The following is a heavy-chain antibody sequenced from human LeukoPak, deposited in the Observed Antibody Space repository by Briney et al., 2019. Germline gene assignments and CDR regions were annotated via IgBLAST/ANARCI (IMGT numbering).Heavy chain of an antibody. CDR3: ARGEVATKLGFDY. CDR1: GGTFSSYA. D-gene: IGHD5-12*01. J-gene: IGHJ4*02. Sequence: SVKVSCKASGGTFSSYAISWVRQAPGQGLEWMGGIIPIFGTANYAQEFQGRVTITTDESTSTAYMELSSLRSEDTAVYYCARGEVATKLGFDYWGQGILVTVSS. V-gene: IGHV1-69*05. CDR2: IIPIFGTA.